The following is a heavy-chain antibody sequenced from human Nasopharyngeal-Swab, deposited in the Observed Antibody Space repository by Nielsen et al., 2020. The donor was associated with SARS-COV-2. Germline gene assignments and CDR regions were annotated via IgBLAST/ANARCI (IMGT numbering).Heavy chain of an antibody. Sequence: VRQAPGKGLEWVSYISSSSSTIYYADSVKGRFTISRDNAKNSLYLQMNSLRAEDTAVYYCARDRGYCSSTSCHYYYYYMDVWGKGTTVTVSS. D-gene: IGHD2-2*01. V-gene: IGHV3-48*04. J-gene: IGHJ6*03. CDR2: ISSSSSTI. CDR3: ARDRGYCSSTSCHYYYYYMDV.